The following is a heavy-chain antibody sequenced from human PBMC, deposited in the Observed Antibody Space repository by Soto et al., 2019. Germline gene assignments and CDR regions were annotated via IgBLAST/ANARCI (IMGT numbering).Heavy chain of an antibody. CDR3: ARHSVYDRYYGMDV. CDR2: ISAYNGHT. Sequence: QVQLVQSGGEVKKPGASMKVSCKTSGYPFTRYGISWVRQAPGQGLVWMGWISAYNGHTDYAQKLQGRVTMTTDTSTSTAYMELRSRRSDDTAVYYCARHSVYDRYYGMDVWGQGTTVIVSS. J-gene: IGHJ6*02. V-gene: IGHV1-18*01. D-gene: IGHD5-12*01. CDR1: GYPFTRYG.